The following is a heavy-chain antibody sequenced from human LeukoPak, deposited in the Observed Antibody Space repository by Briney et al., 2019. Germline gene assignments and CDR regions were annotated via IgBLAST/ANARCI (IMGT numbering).Heavy chain of an antibody. CDR2: INPNSGGT. J-gene: IGHJ4*02. D-gene: IGHD4-17*01. Sequence: ASVKVSCNASGYTFTVYYMHWVRQAPGQGLEWMGWINPNSGGTNYAQKFQGRVTMTRDTSISTAYMELSRLRSDDTAVYYCARDFEDYGSPFDYWGQGTLVTVSS. V-gene: IGHV1-2*02. CDR3: ARDFEDYGSPFDY. CDR1: GYTFTVYY.